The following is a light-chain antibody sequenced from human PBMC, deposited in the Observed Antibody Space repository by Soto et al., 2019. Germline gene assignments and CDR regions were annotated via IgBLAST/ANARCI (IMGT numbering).Light chain of an antibody. CDR3: QDSSTSPWP. J-gene: IGKJ1*01. CDR2: GAS. V-gene: IGKV3-20*01. CDR1: QSVSSSH. Sequence: EVELTPSPGTLSLSPVERATLSCRASQSVSSSHLAWYRQKPGQAPRLLIYGASSRATGIPDRFSGSGSGTDFTLTIRRLEPEDSAVYYCQDSSTSPWPFGQGTKVDIK.